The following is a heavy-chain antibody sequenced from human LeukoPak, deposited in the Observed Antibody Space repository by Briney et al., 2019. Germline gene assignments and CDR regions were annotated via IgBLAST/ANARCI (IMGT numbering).Heavy chain of an antibody. D-gene: IGHD5-18*01. CDR3: ARDPPAMALDY. V-gene: IGHV4-39*07. CDR2: IYYSGST. J-gene: IGHJ4*02. Sequence: SETLSLTCTVSGGSISSSSYHWGRIRQPPGKGLEWIGSIYYSGSTYYNPSLKSRVTISVDTSKNQFSLKLSSVTAADTAVYYCARDPPAMALDYWGQGTLVTVSS. CDR1: GGSISSSSYH.